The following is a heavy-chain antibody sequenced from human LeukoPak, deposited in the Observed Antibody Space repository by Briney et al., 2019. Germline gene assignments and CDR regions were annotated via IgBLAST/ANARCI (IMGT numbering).Heavy chain of an antibody. CDR1: GYSFTGYL. Sequence: GESLKISCTGSGYSFTGYLITWVRQMPGKGLEWMGNIDPSDSYTNYSPSFQGHVTISADKSISTAYLQWSSLKASDTTMYYCARLHTSSWYFDLWGRGTPVIVSS. J-gene: IGHJ2*01. D-gene: IGHD6-13*01. CDR2: IDPSDSYT. V-gene: IGHV5-10-1*01. CDR3: ARLHTSSWYFDL.